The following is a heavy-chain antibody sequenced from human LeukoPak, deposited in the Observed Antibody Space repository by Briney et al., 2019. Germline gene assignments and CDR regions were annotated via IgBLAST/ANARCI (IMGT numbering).Heavy chain of an antibody. CDR1: GGSIRTYY. CDR3: AREARNWFDP. J-gene: IGHJ5*02. V-gene: IGHV4-59*01. CDR2: IYYSGST. Sequence: PSETLSLTCTVSGGSIRTYYWSWIRQPPGKGLEWIGYIYYSGSTNYNPSLKSRVTISVDTSKNQFSLKLSSVTAADTAVYYCAREARNWFDPWGQGTLVTVSS.